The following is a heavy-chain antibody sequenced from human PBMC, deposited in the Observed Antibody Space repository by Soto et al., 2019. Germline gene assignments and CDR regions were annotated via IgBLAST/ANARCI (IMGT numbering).Heavy chain of an antibody. CDR2: IYYSGST. V-gene: IGHV4-59*01. D-gene: IGHD6-13*01. J-gene: IGHJ4*02. CDR1: GGSISSYY. Sequence: PSETLSLTCTVSGGSISSYYWSWIRQPPGKGLEWIGYIYYSGSTNYNPSLKSRVTISVDTSKNQFSLKLSSVTAADTAVYYCARSPLPIIAAAGIGYFDYWGQGTLVTGSS. CDR3: ARSPLPIIAAAGIGYFDY.